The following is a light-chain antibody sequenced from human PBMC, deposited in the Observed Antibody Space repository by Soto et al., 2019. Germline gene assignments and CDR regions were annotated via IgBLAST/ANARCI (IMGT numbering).Light chain of an antibody. V-gene: IGKV3-20*01. CDR1: QSVSSSY. CDR3: QQYGSSPPYT. CDR2: GAS. J-gene: IGKJ2*01. Sequence: EIVLTQSPGTLSLSPGERATLSCRASQSVSSSYLAWYQQKPGQAPRILIYGASSMATGIPDRFSGSGSGTDFPLTINRLEPEDFSVYYCQQYGSSPPYTFGQGTKLEIK.